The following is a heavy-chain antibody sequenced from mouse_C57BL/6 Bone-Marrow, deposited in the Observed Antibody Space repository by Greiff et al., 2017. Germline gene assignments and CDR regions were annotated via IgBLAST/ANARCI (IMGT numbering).Heavy chain of an antibody. D-gene: IGHD1-1*01. CDR1: GSTFPSYW. Sequence: VQLQQSGTVLARPGASVKMSCKTSGSTFPSYWIHWVKQRPGQGLEWIGAIYPGNSDTSYNQKFKGKAKLTAVTSASTAYMELSSLTNEDSAVYYCTRSGTTVVRDYWGQGTTLTVSS. J-gene: IGHJ2*01. V-gene: IGHV1-5*01. CDR2: IYPGNSDT. CDR3: TRSGTTVVRDY.